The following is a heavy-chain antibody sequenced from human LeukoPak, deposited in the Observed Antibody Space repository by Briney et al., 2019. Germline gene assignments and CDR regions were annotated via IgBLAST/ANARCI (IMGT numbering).Heavy chain of an antibody. Sequence: MPSETLSLTCAVYGGSFSGYYWSWIRQPPGKGLEWIGEINHSGSTNYNPSLKSRVTISVDTSKNQFSLKLSSVTAADTAVYYCARHRYSGSYWILFDYWGQGTLVTVSS. V-gene: IGHV4-34*01. J-gene: IGHJ4*02. CDR2: INHSGST. CDR3: ARHRYSGSYWILFDY. D-gene: IGHD1-26*01. CDR1: GGSFSGYY.